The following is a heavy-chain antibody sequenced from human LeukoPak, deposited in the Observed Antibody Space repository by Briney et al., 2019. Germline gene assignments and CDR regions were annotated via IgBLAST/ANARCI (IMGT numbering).Heavy chain of an antibody. CDR3: AKGGGWLYYFAY. D-gene: IGHD4-23*01. CDR1: GFTFSRFT. V-gene: IGHV3-23*01. CDR2: ISGSDSST. J-gene: IGHJ4*02. Sequence: PGGSLRLSCAASGFTFSRFTMNWVRQGPGKGLEWVSGISGSDSSTYYADFLKGRFIISRDNSTNPLYLQMNSLRADDTAVYYCAKGGGWLYYFAYWGQGTLVTVSS.